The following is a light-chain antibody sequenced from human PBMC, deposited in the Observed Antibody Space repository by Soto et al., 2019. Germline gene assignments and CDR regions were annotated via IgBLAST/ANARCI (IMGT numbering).Light chain of an antibody. CDR1: QSVRSGS. V-gene: IGKV3-20*01. CDR3: DDYSGTPYT. J-gene: IGKJ2*01. Sequence: EVVLTQSPGTLSLSPGEGATLSCRASQSVRSGSLAWYQQKPGQAPRLLIFGASSRATDTPHRFSGSGSGRDFSLTITRVDTEDFAVYYWDDYSGTPYTFGQGTVLEI. CDR2: GAS.